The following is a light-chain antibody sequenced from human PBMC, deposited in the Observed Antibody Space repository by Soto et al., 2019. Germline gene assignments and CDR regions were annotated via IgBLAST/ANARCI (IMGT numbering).Light chain of an antibody. V-gene: IGLV2-8*01. Sequence: QSALTQPPSASGSPGQSVTISCTGTSSDIGAYNYVSWYQQSPGKVPKLMIYEVTKRPSGVPDRFSGSKSGNTASLTVSGLPPEDEADYYCTSFAGKYSMIFGGGTKVTVL. CDR1: SSDIGAYNY. CDR3: TSFAGKYSMI. CDR2: EVT. J-gene: IGLJ2*01.